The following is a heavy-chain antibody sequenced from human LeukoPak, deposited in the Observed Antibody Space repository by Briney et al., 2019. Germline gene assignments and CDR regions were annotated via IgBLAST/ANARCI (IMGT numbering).Heavy chain of an antibody. J-gene: IGHJ6*03. D-gene: IGHD2-15*01. CDR1: GGSFSGYY. V-gene: IGHV4-34*01. CDR2: INHSGST. Sequence: SETLSLTCAVYGGSFSGYYWSWIRQPPGMGLEWIGEINHSGSTNYNPSLKSRVTISVDTSKNQFSLKLSSVTAADTAVYYCARIRGVALFRHYYYMDVWGKGTTVTVSS. CDR3: ARIRGVALFRHYYYMDV.